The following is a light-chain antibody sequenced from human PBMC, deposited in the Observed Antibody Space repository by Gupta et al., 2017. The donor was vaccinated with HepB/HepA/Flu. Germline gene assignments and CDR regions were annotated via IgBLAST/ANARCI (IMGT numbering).Light chain of an antibody. CDR3: LQHNSYPWT. J-gene: IGKJ1*01. CDR2: AAY. CDR1: QGIRKD. Sequence: DIQMSQSPSYLSAAVGDRVTITCRASQGIRKDLGWYQQKPGKAPKLLIYAAYSLQRGVSSRFSGSGSGTEFTLTISSLQPEDFATYYCLQHNSYPWTFGRGTKVEIK. V-gene: IGKV1-17*01.